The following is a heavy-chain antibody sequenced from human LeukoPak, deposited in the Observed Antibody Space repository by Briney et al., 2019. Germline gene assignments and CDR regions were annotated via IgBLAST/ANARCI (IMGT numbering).Heavy chain of an antibody. D-gene: IGHD1-14*01. J-gene: IGHJ4*02. CDR3: AHRTAFDS. Sequence: PGGSLRLSCAASEFTSSSYNMNWVRQAPGKGLEWVSTITSISNTYYPDSVKGRFTISRDNSRDTLYLQMNTLRAEDTAIYYCAHRTAFDSWGQGTLVTVSS. CDR1: EFTSSSYN. V-gene: IGHV3-23*01. CDR2: ITSISNT.